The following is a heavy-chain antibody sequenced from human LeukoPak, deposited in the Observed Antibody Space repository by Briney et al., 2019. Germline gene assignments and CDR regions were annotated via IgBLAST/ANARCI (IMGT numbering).Heavy chain of an antibody. CDR2: IYTSGST. CDR1: GGSISSGSYY. CDR3: AREVITTHDAFDI. V-gene: IGHV4-61*02. J-gene: IGHJ3*02. D-gene: IGHD3-22*01. Sequence: PSQTLSLTCTVSGGSISSGSYYCSWIRQPAGKGLEWIGRIYTSGSTNYNPSLKSRVTISVDTSKHQFSLKLSSVTAADTAVYYCAREVITTHDAFDIWGQGTVVTVSS.